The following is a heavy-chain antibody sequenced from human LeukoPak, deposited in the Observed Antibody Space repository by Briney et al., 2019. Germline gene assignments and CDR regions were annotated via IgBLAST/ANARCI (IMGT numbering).Heavy chain of an antibody. J-gene: IGHJ4*02. CDR1: GFTFSNYW. CDR3: AKQAYDSPRTDFDY. D-gene: IGHD3-22*01. CDR2: VSTSGGST. V-gene: IGHV3-23*01. Sequence: GGSLRLSCAASGFTFSNYWMHWVRQVPGKGLVWVSGVSTSGGSTYYADSVKGRFTISRDNSKNTLHLQMNSLRAEDTAIYYCAKQAYDSPRTDFDYWGQGTLVTVSS.